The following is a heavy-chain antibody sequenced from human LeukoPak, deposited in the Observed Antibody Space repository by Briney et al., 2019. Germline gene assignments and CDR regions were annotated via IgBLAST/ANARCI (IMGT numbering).Heavy chain of an antibody. D-gene: IGHD3-10*01. CDR3: WGGLRFGEFFQGWFDP. Sequence: ASVKVSCKASGYTFTSYGISWVRQAPGQGLEWMGWISAYNGNTNYAQKLQGRVTMTTDTSTSTAYMELRSLRSDDTAVYYCWGGLRFGEFFQGWFDPLGQGNLVTVSS. J-gene: IGHJ5*02. CDR2: ISAYNGNT. V-gene: IGHV1-18*01. CDR1: GYTFTSYG.